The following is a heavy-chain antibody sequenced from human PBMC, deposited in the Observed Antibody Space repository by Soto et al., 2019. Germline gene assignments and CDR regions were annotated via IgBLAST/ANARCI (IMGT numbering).Heavy chain of an antibody. CDR1: GFTFSSYR. CDR3: AKGTQFFYYYAMDV. J-gene: IGHJ6*02. V-gene: IGHV3-23*01. CDR2: LSGSGDTT. Sequence: PXGSLRLACAASGFTFSSYRRNWVRPAPGKGLEWVSALSGSGDTTYYADSVRGRFSISRDNSKNTLYLQMSSLRGEDTAAYYCAKGTQFFYYYAMDVWGQGTTVTVSS.